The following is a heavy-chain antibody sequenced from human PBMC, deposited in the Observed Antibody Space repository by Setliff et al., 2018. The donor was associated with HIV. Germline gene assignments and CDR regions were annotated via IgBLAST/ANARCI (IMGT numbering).Heavy chain of an antibody. CDR1: DDSISSNY. Sequence: LSLTCTVSDDSISSNYWSWIRQSAGKGLEWVGRIYTGGRTNYNPSLKGRVTMSVDTSKNQFSLNLSSVTAADTAVYYCARDRMPMASWVPDKWGQGTLVTVSS. V-gene: IGHV4-4*07. CDR2: IYTGGRT. D-gene: IGHD2-2*01. CDR3: ARDRMPMASWVPDK. J-gene: IGHJ4*02.